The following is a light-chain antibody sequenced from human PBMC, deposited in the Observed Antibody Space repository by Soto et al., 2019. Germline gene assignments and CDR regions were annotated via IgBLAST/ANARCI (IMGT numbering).Light chain of an antibody. CDR2: DAS. CDR1: QDITNS. J-gene: IGKJ3*01. V-gene: IGKV1-33*01. CDR3: QQYYDLPHT. Sequence: DIHMTQSPSSLSASVGDRVTISCQASQDITNSLNWYQQRPGKAPKLLIFDASNFETGVPSRFSGSGSGTHFTLTITSLQPEDIATYYCQQYYDLPHTFSPGTKVDIK.